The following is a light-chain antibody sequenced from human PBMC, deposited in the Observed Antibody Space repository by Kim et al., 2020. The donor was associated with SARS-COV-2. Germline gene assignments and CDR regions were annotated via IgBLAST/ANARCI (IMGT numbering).Light chain of an antibody. Sequence: PGQMVTISCSGSSSNIGSNTVSWYQQLPGTAPKLLIYSNNQRPSGVPDRFSGSKSGTSASLAISGLQSEDEADYYCAAWDDSLNGVFGGGTQLTVL. CDR1: SSNIGSNT. V-gene: IGLV1-44*01. J-gene: IGLJ3*02. CDR2: SNN. CDR3: AAWDDSLNGV.